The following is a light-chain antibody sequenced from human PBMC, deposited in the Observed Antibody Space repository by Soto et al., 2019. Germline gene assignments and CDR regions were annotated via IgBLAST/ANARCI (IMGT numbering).Light chain of an antibody. Sequence: DIQLTQSPSFLSASVGDRVTISCRASQGISAYLAWYLQRPGKAPKLLIYGASTLQSGVPSRFSGSGSGTEFTLTISSLQPEDIGTYYCQQLNSDWYAFGQGTKLEIK. V-gene: IGKV1-9*01. CDR1: QGISAY. J-gene: IGKJ2*01. CDR3: QQLNSDWYA. CDR2: GAS.